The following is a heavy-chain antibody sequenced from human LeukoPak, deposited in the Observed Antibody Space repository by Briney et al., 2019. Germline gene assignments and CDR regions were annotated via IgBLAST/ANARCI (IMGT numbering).Heavy chain of an antibody. V-gene: IGHV4-59*08. CDR3: ARGSVDIVESSVGGFDY. D-gene: IGHD5-12*01. CDR1: GGSISSYY. Sequence: SETLSLTCTVSGGSISSYYWSWIRQPPGKGLEWIGYIYYSGSTNYNPSLKSRVTISVDTSKNQFSLKLSSVTAADTAVYYCARGSVDIVESSVGGFDYWVQGTLVTVSS. J-gene: IGHJ4*02. CDR2: IYYSGST.